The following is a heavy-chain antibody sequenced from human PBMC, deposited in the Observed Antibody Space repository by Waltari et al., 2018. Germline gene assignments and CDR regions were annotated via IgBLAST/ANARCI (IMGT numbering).Heavy chain of an antibody. CDR1: GGSISSHY. CDR2: IYYSGST. Sequence: QVQLQESGPGLVKPSETLSLTCTVSGGSISSHYWSWIRQPPGKGLEWIGYIYYSGSTNYNPSLKSRVTISVDTSKNQFSLKLSSVTAADTAVYYCARVLAAAGNWYFDLWGRGTLVTVSS. J-gene: IGHJ2*01. D-gene: IGHD6-13*01. V-gene: IGHV4-59*11. CDR3: ARVLAAAGNWYFDL.